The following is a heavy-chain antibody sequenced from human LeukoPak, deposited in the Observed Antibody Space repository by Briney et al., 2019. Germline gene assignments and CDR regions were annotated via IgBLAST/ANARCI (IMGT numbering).Heavy chain of an antibody. V-gene: IGHV3-53*01. CDR1: GFTVSSNH. D-gene: IGHD2-15*01. Sequence: GGSLRLSCAVSGFTVSSNHMSWVRQAPGKGLEWVSVFYSGGDTHYADSVKGRFTISGDNSKNTLYLQMNSLRAEDTAVYYCAKNLYCGGGSCYPSALGMDVWGQGTTVTVSS. CDR3: AKNLYCGGGSCYPSALGMDV. J-gene: IGHJ6*02. CDR2: FYSGGDT.